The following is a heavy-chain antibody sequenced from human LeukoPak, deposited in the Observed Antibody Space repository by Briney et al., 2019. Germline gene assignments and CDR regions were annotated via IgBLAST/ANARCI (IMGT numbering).Heavy chain of an antibody. CDR3: ARQDSSGWYLSWFDP. V-gene: IGHV4-39*01. J-gene: IGHJ5*02. CDR1: GGSISSSSYY. D-gene: IGHD6-19*01. Sequence: PSETLSLTCTVSGGSISSSSYYWGWIRQPPGKGLEWIGSIYYSGSTYYNPSLKSRVTISVDTSKNLFSLKLSSVTAADTAVYYCARQDSSGWYLSWFDPWGQGTLVTVSS. CDR2: IYYSGST.